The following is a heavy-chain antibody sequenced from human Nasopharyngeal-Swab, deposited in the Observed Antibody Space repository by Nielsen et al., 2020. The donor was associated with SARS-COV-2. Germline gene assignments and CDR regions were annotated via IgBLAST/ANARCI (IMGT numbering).Heavy chain of an antibody. CDR1: GFTFSNFA. V-gene: IGHV3-23*01. D-gene: IGHD5-12*01. CDR2: ISGDSDST. J-gene: IGHJ6*02. Sequence: GESLKISCAASGFTFSNFAMSWVRQAPGKGLEWVSVISGDSDSTYYTDSVGGRFTISRDNSKNTLNLQMNNLRAEDTAIYYCAKDRDSGDDSEEYYHYYGMDVWGQGAPVTVSS. CDR3: AKDRDSGDDSEEYYHYYGMDV.